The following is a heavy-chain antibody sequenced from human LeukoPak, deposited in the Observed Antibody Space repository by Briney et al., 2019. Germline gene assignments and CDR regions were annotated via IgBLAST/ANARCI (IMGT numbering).Heavy chain of an antibody. V-gene: IGHV1-69*01. J-gene: IGHJ4*02. Sequence: GASVKVSCKASGATFISYAMSWVRQAPGQGREWMGGIIPIFGTANYAQKFQGRVTITADQSTSTVYVEVSSVRSEDTAVYYCAGGRPRGYCSGGSCYHNFAYWGQGTLVTVSS. D-gene: IGHD2-15*01. CDR2: IIPIFGTA. CDR1: GATFISYA. CDR3: AGGRPRGYCSGGSCYHNFAY.